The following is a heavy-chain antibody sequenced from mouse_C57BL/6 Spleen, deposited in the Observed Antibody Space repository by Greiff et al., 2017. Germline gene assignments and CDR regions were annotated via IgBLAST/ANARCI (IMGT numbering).Heavy chain of an antibody. Sequence: VMLVASEGGFVLPGCSMTLSCTASGFTFSDYYLAWVRQVPEKGLEWVANINYDGSSTYYLDSLKSRFIFSRDNAKNILYRQMSSLKSDDTATYYRASVGDYDDYYAMDYWGQGTSVTVSS. CDR3: ASVGDYDDYYAMDY. J-gene: IGHJ4*01. D-gene: IGHD2-4*01. V-gene: IGHV5-16*01. CDR1: GFTFSDYY. CDR2: INYDGSST.